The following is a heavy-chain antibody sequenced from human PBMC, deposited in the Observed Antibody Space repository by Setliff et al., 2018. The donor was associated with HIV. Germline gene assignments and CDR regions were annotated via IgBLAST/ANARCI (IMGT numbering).Heavy chain of an antibody. D-gene: IGHD6-19*01. J-gene: IGHJ3*02. CDR1: GFIFSDHH. CDR2: VRNKVRGSTP. CDR3: ARDTSRSDESAFDI. V-gene: IGHV3-72*01. Sequence: PGGSLRLSCVASGFIFSDHHMDWVRQAPGKGLEGVGRVRNKVRGSTPEYAASVKGRFTVSRDDSTNSLYLQMNSLKSEDTAVYYCARDTSRSDESAFDIWGQGTMVTVSS.